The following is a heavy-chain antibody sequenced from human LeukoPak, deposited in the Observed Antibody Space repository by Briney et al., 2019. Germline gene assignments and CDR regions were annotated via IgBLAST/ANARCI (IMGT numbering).Heavy chain of an antibody. J-gene: IGHJ4*02. CDR1: GDSISSYY. Sequence: SETLSLTCTVSGDSISSYYWSWIRQPPGKGLEWIGYIYYTGSTNYNTSLKSRVTISVDTSKNQFSLKLSSVTAADTAVYYCARSHSSGTASTSTDYWGQGTLVTVSS. CDR3: ARSHSSGTASTSTDY. V-gene: IGHV4-59*01. CDR2: IYYTGST. D-gene: IGHD2-2*01.